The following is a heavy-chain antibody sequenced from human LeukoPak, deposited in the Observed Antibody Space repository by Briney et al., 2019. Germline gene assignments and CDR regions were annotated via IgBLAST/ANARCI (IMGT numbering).Heavy chain of an antibody. Sequence: ASVRVSCKASGGTFSSYAISWVRQAPGQGLEWMGGIIPIFGTANYAQKFQGRVTITADESTSTAYMELSSLRSEDTAVYYCARDPEPPSYCSSTSCAGAWPTHHYWGQGTLVTVSS. CDR3: ARDPEPPSYCSSTSCAGAWPTHHY. CDR2: IIPIFGTA. V-gene: IGHV1-69*13. J-gene: IGHJ4*02. CDR1: GGTFSSYA. D-gene: IGHD2-2*01.